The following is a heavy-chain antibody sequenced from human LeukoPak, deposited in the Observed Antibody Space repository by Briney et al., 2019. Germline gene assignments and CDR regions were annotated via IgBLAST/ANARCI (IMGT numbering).Heavy chain of an antibody. CDR1: GGTFSSYA. CDR2: IIPILGIT. V-gene: IGHV1-69*04. CDR3: ARAHYYGEANDAFDI. D-gene: IGHD4-17*01. Sequence: SVKVSCKASGGTFSSYAISWVRQAPGQGLEWMGRIIPILGITNYAQKFQGRVTITADKSTSTAYMELSSLRSEDTAVYCCARAHYYGEANDAFDIWGQGTMVTVSS. J-gene: IGHJ3*02.